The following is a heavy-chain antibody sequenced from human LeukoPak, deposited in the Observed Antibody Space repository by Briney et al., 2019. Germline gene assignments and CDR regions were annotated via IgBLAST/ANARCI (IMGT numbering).Heavy chain of an antibody. J-gene: IGHJ4*02. V-gene: IGHV3-53*01. Sequence: GGSLRLSCAASGFTVSDNYMSWVRQAPGKGLEWVSVISETGGVTHYADSMKGRFTISRDNIKNTLNLQMNSLRAEDTAIYYCARDSSHYLGSSDYWGQGTLVTVSS. CDR2: SETGGVT. CDR1: GFTVSDNY. D-gene: IGHD6-6*01. CDR3: ARDSSHYLGSSDY.